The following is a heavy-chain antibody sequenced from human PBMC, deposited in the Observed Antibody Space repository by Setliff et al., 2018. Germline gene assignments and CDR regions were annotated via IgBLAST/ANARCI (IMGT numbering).Heavy chain of an antibody. V-gene: IGHV1-24*01. Sequence: ASVKVSCKVSGYTLTELSMHWVRQAPGKGLEWMGGFDPEDGETIYAQKFQGRVTMTEDTSTDTAYMELGSLRSEDTAVYYCARSTETFSGEDFYFFYYMDVWGKGTTVTVSS. CDR1: GYTLTELS. CDR2: FDPEDGET. D-gene: IGHD4-4*01. CDR3: ARSTETFSGEDFYFFYYMDV. J-gene: IGHJ6*03.